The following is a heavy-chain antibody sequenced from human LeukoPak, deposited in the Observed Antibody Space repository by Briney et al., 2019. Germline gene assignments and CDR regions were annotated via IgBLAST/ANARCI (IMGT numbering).Heavy chain of an antibody. CDR3: ARDHGAYAPDY. J-gene: IGHJ4*02. CDR2: IKQDGSEK. Sequence: GGSLRLSCAASGFTFSGYWMTWVRQAPGKGLEWVANIKQDGSEKYYVDSVKGRFTISRDNAKNSLYLQMNSLRAEDTAVDYCARDHGAYAPDYWGQGTLVTVSS. D-gene: IGHD4-17*01. CDR1: GFTFSGYW. V-gene: IGHV3-7*04.